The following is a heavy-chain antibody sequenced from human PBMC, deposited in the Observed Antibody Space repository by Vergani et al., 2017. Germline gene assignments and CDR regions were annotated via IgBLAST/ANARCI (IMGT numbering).Heavy chain of an antibody. D-gene: IGHD2/OR15-2a*01. CDR3: VRHGEDVIVVSHNVPVSLSDQYRIDF. J-gene: IGHJ4*02. CDR1: GDSLRNANYY. V-gene: IGHV4-30-4*01. CDR2: IFYTGTT. Sequence: VQLQESGPGLLKPSQTLSLTCSVSGDSLRNANYYWSWIRQSPGKGLEWIGFIFYTGTTYYNPSLESRLTMSVDMSKNQFSLKMTSVTAIDTAVYYCVRHGEDVIVVSHNVPVSLSDQYRIDFWGPGTLVTVSS.